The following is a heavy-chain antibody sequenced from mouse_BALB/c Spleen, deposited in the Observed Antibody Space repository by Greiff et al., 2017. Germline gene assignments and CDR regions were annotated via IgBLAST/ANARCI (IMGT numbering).Heavy chain of an antibody. CDR2: ISSGGSYT. D-gene: IGHD2-3*01. J-gene: IGHJ3*01. Sequence: EVKLVESGGGLVKPGGSLKLSCAASGFTFSSHTMSWVRQTPEKRLEWVATISSGGSYTYYPDSVKGRFTISRDNAKNTLYLQMSSLKSEDTAMYYCTRGDGYSFAYWGQGTLVTVSA. CDR3: TRGDGYSFAY. CDR1: GFTFSSHT. V-gene: IGHV5-6-4*01.